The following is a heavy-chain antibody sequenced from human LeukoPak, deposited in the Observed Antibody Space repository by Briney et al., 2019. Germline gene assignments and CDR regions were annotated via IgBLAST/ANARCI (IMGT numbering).Heavy chain of an antibody. J-gene: IGHJ4*02. D-gene: IGHD6-19*01. Sequence: ASVKVSCKASGYTFTSYGISWVRQAPGQGLEWMGWISAYNGNTNYAQKLQGRVTMSTDTSTSTAYMELRSLRSDDTAVYYCARDVNRYRSGRFDYWGQGTLVTVSS. CDR3: ARDVNRYRSGRFDY. CDR2: ISAYNGNT. V-gene: IGHV1-18*01. CDR1: GYTFTSYG.